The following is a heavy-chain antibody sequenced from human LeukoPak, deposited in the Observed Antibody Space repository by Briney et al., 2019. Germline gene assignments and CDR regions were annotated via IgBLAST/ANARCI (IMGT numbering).Heavy chain of an antibody. V-gene: IGHV4-59*08. Sequence: PSETLSLTCTVSNGSISSFYWSWIRQPPGKGLEWVGYIFYSGTTDSNPSLKSRVTISVDTSKNQFSLKLSSVTAADTAVYYCARTYCSGGSCHFDYWGQGTLVTVSS. CDR2: IFYSGTT. CDR1: NGSISSFY. CDR3: ARTYCSGGSCHFDY. D-gene: IGHD2-15*01. J-gene: IGHJ4*02.